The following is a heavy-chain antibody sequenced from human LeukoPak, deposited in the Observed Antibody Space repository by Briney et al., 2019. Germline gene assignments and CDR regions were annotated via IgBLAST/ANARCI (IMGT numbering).Heavy chain of an antibody. J-gene: IGHJ4*02. CDR2: INRGTTYI. CDR3: VRLRSNSDSSGYYYYYDY. V-gene: IGHV3-21*01. Sequence: SGGSLSLSCTVSEFTFSSYSMNWVRQAPGKGLEWVASINRGTTYIYYADSMKGRFTISRDDAKSSLYLQMNSLRAEDTAVYYCVRLRSNSDSSGYYYYYDYWGLGILVTVSS. CDR1: EFTFSSYS. D-gene: IGHD3-22*01.